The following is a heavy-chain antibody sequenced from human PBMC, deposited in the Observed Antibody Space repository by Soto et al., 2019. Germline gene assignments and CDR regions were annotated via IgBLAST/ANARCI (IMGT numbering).Heavy chain of an antibody. D-gene: IGHD3-10*01. CDR3: ARVPGSWHYGMDV. CDR2: IWYDGSNK. J-gene: IGHJ6*02. CDR1: GFTFSSYG. V-gene: IGHV3-33*01. Sequence: LRLSCAASGFTFSSYGMHWVRQAPGKGLEWVAVIWYDGSNKYYADSVKGRFTISRDNSKNTLYLQMNSLRAEDTAVYYCARVPGSWHYGMDVWGQGTTVTVSS.